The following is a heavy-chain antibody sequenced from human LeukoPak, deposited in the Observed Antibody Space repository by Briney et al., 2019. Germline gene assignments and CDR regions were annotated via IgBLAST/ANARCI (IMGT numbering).Heavy chain of an antibody. CDR3: AKLRDYDFWTGYHRYLDY. CDR1: GFTFSSYS. D-gene: IGHD3-3*01. Sequence: PGGSLRLSCAASGFTFSSYSMNWVRQAPGKGLEWVSSISSSSSYIYYADSVKGRFTISRDSSKNTLYLQMNSLRAEDTAAYYCAKLRDYDFWTGYHRYLDYWGQGTLVTVSS. CDR2: ISSSSSYI. V-gene: IGHV3-21*04. J-gene: IGHJ4*02.